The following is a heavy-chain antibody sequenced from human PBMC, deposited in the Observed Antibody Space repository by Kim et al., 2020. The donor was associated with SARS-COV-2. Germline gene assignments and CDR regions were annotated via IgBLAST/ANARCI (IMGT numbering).Heavy chain of an antibody. V-gene: IGHV3-7*01. Sequence: GGSLRLSCAASGFTFSNCWMSWVRQAPGKGPEWVGNIKEDGSEKYYGGSVRGRFTISRDNAKNSLYLQMNSLRVEDTAVYYCARGRLERTPDPDWGQGTLVTVSS. CDR2: IKEDGSEK. CDR3: ARGRLERTPDPD. CDR1: GFTFSNCW. J-gene: IGHJ4*02. D-gene: IGHD1-1*01.